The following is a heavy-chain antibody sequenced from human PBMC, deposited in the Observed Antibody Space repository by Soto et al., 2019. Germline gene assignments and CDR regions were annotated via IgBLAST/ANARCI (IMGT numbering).Heavy chain of an antibody. CDR1: GGSISSSSYY. J-gene: IGHJ6*02. CDR2: IYYSGST. D-gene: IGHD6-13*01. CDR3: ARFLRRSISYSRAGYYYGMDV. Sequence: SETLSLTCTVSGGSISSSSYYWGWIRQPPGKGLEWIGSIYYSGSTYYNPSLKSRVTISVDTSKNQFSLKLSSVTAADTAVYYCARFLRRSISYSRAGYYYGMDVWGQGTTVTVSS. V-gene: IGHV4-39*01.